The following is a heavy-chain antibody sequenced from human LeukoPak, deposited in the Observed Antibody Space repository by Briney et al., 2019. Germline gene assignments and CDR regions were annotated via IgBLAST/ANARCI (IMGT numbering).Heavy chain of an antibody. CDR1: GGSISSYY. CDR3: ARLYSDSSGYPDWYFDL. Sequence: PSETLSLTCTVSGGSISSYYWSWIRQPPGKGLEWIGYIYYSGSTNYNPSLKSRVTISVDTSKNQFSLKLSSVTAADTAVYYCARLYSDSSGYPDWYFDLWAVAPWSLSPQ. V-gene: IGHV4-59*01. D-gene: IGHD3-22*01. J-gene: IGHJ2*01. CDR2: IYYSGST.